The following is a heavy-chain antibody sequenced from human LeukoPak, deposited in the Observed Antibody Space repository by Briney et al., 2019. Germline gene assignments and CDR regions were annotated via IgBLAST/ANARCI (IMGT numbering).Heavy chain of an antibody. CDR2: ISGSGGST. V-gene: IGHV3-23*01. CDR1: GFTFSSYG. CDR3: ARDVDGGDY. Sequence: PGGSLRLSCAASGFTFSSYGMHWVRQAPGKGLEWVSAISGSGGSTYYADSVKGRFTISRDNSKNTLYLQMNSLRAEDTAVYYCARDVDGGDYWGQGTLVTVSS. J-gene: IGHJ4*02. D-gene: IGHD3-16*01.